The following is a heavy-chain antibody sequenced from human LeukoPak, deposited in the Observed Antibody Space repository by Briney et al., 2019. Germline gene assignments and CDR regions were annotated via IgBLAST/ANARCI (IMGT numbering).Heavy chain of an antibody. J-gene: IGHJ5*02. V-gene: IGHV3-74*01. CDR1: GFTFSSFW. CDR2: ISADGSYT. D-gene: IGHD3-16*01. CDR3: ARAKPGGNWFDP. Sequence: GGSLRLSCAASGFTFSSFWMHWVRQAPGKGLVWVTRISADGSYTLYADSVKGRFTISRDNAKNTPYLQMNSLRAEDTALYYCARAKPGGNWFDPWGQGTLVTVSS.